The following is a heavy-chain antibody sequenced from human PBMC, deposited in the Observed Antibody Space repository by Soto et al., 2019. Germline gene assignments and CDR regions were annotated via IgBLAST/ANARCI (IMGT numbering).Heavy chain of an antibody. Sequence: SETLSLTCTVSGGSISSGGYYWSWIRQHPGKGLEWIGYIYYSGSTYYNPSLKSRVTISVDTSKNQFSLKLSSVTAADTAVYHCARSRFRSSTSSYNWFDPWGQGTLVTVSS. D-gene: IGHD2-2*01. J-gene: IGHJ5*02. CDR3: ARSRFRSSTSSYNWFDP. CDR2: IYYSGST. CDR1: GGSISSGGYY. V-gene: IGHV4-31*03.